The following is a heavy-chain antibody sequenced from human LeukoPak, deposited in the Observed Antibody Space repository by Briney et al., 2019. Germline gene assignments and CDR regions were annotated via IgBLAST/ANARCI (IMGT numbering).Heavy chain of an antibody. J-gene: IGHJ4*02. CDR1: GYTFTGYY. D-gene: IGHD3-10*01. Sequence: ASVKVSCKASGYTFTGYYMHWVRQAPGQGLEWMGRINPNSGGTNYAQKFQGRVTMTRDTSISTAYMELSRLRSDDTAVYYCARDHSHDYYGSGSYPGYWGQGTLVTVSS. CDR2: INPNSGGT. CDR3: ARDHSHDYYGSGSYPGY. V-gene: IGHV1-2*06.